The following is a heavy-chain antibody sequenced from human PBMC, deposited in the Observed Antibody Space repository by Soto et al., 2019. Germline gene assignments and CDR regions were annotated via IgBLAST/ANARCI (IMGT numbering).Heavy chain of an antibody. D-gene: IGHD3-10*01. Sequence: QVQLVESGGGVVQPGRSLRLSCAASGFTFSSYGMHWVRQAPVKGLEWVAVIWYDGSNKYYADSVKGRFTISRDNSKNTLYLQMNSLRAEDTAVYYCARDRVWFGELSGHDYYYGMDVWGQGTTVTVSS. J-gene: IGHJ6*02. V-gene: IGHV3-33*01. CDR3: ARDRVWFGELSGHDYYYGMDV. CDR1: GFTFSSYG. CDR2: IWYDGSNK.